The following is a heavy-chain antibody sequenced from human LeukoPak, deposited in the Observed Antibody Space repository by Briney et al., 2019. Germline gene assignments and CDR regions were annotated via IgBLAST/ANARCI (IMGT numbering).Heavy chain of an antibody. CDR1: GFTFSSYW. D-gene: IGHD1-26*01. CDR3: ARDPGRDYMDV. J-gene: IGHJ6*03. V-gene: IGHV3-74*01. CDR2: TNTDGSST. Sequence: PGGSLRLPCAASGFTFSSYWMHWVRQVPGKGLVWVSRTNTDGSSTTYADSVKGRFTISRDNAKNTLDLQMNSLRAEDTAVYYCARDPGRDYMDVWGKGTTVTVSS.